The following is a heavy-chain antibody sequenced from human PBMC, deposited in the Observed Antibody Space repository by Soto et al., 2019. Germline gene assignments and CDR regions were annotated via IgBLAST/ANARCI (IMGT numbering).Heavy chain of an antibody. Sequence: EVQLVESGGGLVQPGGSLRLSCAASGFTVSSNHMSWVRQAPGKGLEWVSVIYSGGSTYYADSVKGRFTISRDNSKNTLYLQMNSLRAEDTAVYYCARDLASWGGLIDYWGQGTLVTVSS. CDR1: GFTVSSNH. CDR3: ARDLASWGGLIDY. V-gene: IGHV3-66*01. CDR2: IYSGGST. J-gene: IGHJ4*02. D-gene: IGHD2-2*01.